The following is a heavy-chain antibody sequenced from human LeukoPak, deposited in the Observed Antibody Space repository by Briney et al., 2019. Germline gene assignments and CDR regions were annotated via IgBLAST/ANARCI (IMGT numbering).Heavy chain of an antibody. V-gene: IGHV1-2*02. Sequence: ASVKVSCKASGYTFTSYGISWVRQAPGQGLEWMGWINPNSGGTNYAQKFQGRVTMTRDTSISTAYMELSRLKSDDTAVYYCARVYSHYYDSSDYWGQGTLVTVSS. CDR2: INPNSGGT. J-gene: IGHJ4*02. CDR3: ARVYSHYYDSSDY. CDR1: GYTFTSYG. D-gene: IGHD3-22*01.